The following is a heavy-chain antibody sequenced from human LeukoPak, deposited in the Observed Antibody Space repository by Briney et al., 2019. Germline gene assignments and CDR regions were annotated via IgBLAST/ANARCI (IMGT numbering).Heavy chain of an antibody. V-gene: IGHV4-4*09. CDR2: IYTSGST. J-gene: IGHJ6*03. CDR3: ARRSGGPGDDYYYYYMYV. D-gene: IGHD6-25*01. Sequence: SETLSLTCTVSGLSISSYHCGWIRQPPGKGLEWIGYIYTSGSTNYNPSLKSRVTISVDTSKNQFSLKLSSVTAADTAVYYCARRSGGPGDDYYYYYMYVWGKGTTVTVSS. CDR1: GLSISSYH.